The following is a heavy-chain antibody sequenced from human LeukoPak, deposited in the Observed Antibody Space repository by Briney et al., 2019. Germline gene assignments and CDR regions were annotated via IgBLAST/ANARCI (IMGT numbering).Heavy chain of an antibody. Sequence: PSETLSLTCTVSGYSISSGYYWGWIRQPPGKGLEWIGSIYHSGSTYYNPSLKSRVTISVDTSKNQFSLKLSSVTAADTAVYYCARGRIHYDSTHAFDIWGQGTMVTVSS. D-gene: IGHD3-22*01. CDR1: GYSISSGYY. CDR3: ARGRIHYDSTHAFDI. CDR2: IYHSGST. V-gene: IGHV4-38-2*02. J-gene: IGHJ3*02.